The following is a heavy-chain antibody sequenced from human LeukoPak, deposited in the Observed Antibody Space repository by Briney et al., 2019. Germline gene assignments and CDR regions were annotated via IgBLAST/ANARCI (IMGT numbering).Heavy chain of an antibody. V-gene: IGHV3-7*01. CDR2: MNEDGSER. J-gene: IGHJ6*02. CDR3: ATYSHWVAGDV. CDR1: GFTYSKSW. Sequence: GGSLRLSCAASGFTYSKSWMSWVRQAPGKGLEWVANMNEDGSERDYVDSVKGRFTISRDNARKSLYLQMSSLRAEDTAVYYCATYSHWVAGDVWGQGTTVTVSS. D-gene: IGHD3-16*01.